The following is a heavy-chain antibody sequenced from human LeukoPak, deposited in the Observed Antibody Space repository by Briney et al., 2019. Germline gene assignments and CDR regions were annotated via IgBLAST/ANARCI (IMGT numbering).Heavy chain of an antibody. J-gene: IGHJ4*02. CDR3: VRDDMWSGYYYFDY. CDR1: GYFISSGYY. V-gene: IGHV4-38-2*02. Sequence: SETLSLTCTVSGYFISSGYYWGWIRQPPGGGLEWIGSIYNGGSAFYNPSLRSRVTISVDTSKNQFSLKLTSVTAADTAVYYCVRDDMWSGYYYFDYWGQGTLVTVSS. CDR2: IYNGGSA. D-gene: IGHD3-3*01.